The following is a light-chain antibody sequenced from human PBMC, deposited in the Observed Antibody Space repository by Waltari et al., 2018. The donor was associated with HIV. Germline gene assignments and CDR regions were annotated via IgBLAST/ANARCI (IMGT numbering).Light chain of an antibody. CDR3: LQSDKWPRT. CDR2: GAS. Sequence: VLLTQSPATLSVSPGERVNLSCRASQSVSSSLAWYQLKPGQAPRLLIYGASTRASGVPARFTATGSGTQFTLTVSNLQSDDFALYFCLQSDKWPRTFGQGTKLEIK. V-gene: IGKV3-15*01. CDR1: QSVSSS. J-gene: IGKJ1*01.